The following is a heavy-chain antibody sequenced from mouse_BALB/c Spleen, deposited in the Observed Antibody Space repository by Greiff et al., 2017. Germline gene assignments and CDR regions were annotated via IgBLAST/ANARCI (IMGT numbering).Heavy chain of an antibody. D-gene: IGHD1-1*01. Sequence: EVKLMESGGGLVQPGGSLKLSCAASGFTFSSYTMSWVRQTPEKRLEWVAYISNGGGSTYYPDTVKGRFTISRDNAKNTLYLQMSSLKSEDTAMYYCARHPYYGSTYAMDYWGQGTSVTVSS. CDR1: GFTFSSYT. J-gene: IGHJ4*01. CDR3: ARHPYYGSTYAMDY. CDR2: ISNGGGST. V-gene: IGHV5-12-2*01.